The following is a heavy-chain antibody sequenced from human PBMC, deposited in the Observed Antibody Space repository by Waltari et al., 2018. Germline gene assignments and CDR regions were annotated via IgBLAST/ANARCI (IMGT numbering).Heavy chain of an antibody. V-gene: IGHV4-34*01. J-gene: IGHJ4*02. CDR1: GGSFSGYY. D-gene: IGHD4-17*01. Sequence: QVQLQQWGAGLLKPSETLSLTCAVYGGSFSGYYWSWLRQPPGKGLEWIGEINDSGSTKYNPSLKSRVTISVDTSKNQFSLKVNSVTAADTAVYHCARVAVYGDYYFDYWGQGTLVTVSS. CDR2: INDSGST. CDR3: ARVAVYGDYYFDY.